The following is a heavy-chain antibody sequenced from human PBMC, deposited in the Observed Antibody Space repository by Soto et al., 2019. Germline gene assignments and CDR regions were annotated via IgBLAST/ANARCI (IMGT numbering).Heavy chain of an antibody. V-gene: IGHV3-33*06. CDR3: AKDLRSSFDAFDI. Sequence: GGSLRLSCAASGFTFSRYVMHWVRQAPGKGLEWVAGTWYDGSDKYYADSVKGRFTISRDNSKNTLFLQMSSLRAEDTAVYYCAKDLRSSFDAFDIWGQGTMVTV. D-gene: IGHD6-13*01. J-gene: IGHJ3*02. CDR2: TWYDGSDK. CDR1: GFTFSRYV.